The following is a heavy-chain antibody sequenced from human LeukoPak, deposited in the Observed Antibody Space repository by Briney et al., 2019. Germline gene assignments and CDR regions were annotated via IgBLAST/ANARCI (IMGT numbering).Heavy chain of an antibody. D-gene: IGHD6-13*01. Sequence: ASVKVSYKASGYTFTGYYMYWVRQAPGQGLEWMGWINPNSGGTNYAQKFQGRVTMTRDTSISTAYMELSRLRSDDTAVYYCARTGYSSTYRFTGDYWGQGTLVTVSS. J-gene: IGHJ4*02. CDR2: INPNSGGT. V-gene: IGHV1-2*02. CDR1: GYTFTGYY. CDR3: ARTGYSSTYRFTGDY.